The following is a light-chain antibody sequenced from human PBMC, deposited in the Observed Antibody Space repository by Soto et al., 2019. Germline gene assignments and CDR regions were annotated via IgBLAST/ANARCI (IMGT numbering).Light chain of an antibody. CDR1: QSVSRY. Sequence: EIVLTQSPATLSLSPVERATLSCRASQSVSRYLAWYQQKPGQAPRLLIYDASNRATGIPARFSGNGSGTDFTLTISSLEPEDFGVYYCQQRSNWPPLTFGGGTKVDIK. CDR2: DAS. V-gene: IGKV3-11*01. CDR3: QQRSNWPPLT. J-gene: IGKJ4*01.